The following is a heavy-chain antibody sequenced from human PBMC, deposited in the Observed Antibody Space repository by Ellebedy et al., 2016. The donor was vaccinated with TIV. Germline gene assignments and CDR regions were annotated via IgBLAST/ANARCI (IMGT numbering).Heavy chain of an antibody. J-gene: IGHJ6*02. V-gene: IGHV3-74*01. CDR2: ITSDGSST. CDR3: ARGGSYRGMDV. CDR1: GFTFSRYW. D-gene: IGHD1-26*01. Sequence: GESLKISCAASGFTFSRYWMHWVRQAPGKELVWVSRITSDGSSTIYADSVKGRFTISRDNAKNTLYLQMNSLRAEDTAVYYCARGGSYRGMDVWGQGTTVTVSS.